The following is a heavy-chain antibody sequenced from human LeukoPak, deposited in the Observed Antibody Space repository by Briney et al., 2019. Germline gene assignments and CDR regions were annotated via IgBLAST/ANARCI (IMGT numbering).Heavy chain of an antibody. J-gene: IGHJ4*02. Sequence: ASETLSLTCTVSGGAVSSEYWGWIRQPPGKGLEWIGYVHYSGSTSYNPSLKRRVTISIGTSTTQSSLKVSSVTATDTAVYYCARASGFSIDNWGQGTLVTVSS. D-gene: IGHD1-26*01. CDR2: VHYSGST. CDR3: ARASGFSIDN. V-gene: IGHV4-59*02. CDR1: GGAVSSEY.